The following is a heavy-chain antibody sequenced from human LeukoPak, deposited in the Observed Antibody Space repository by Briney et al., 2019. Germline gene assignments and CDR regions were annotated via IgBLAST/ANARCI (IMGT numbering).Heavy chain of an antibody. J-gene: IGHJ5*02. V-gene: IGHV4-59*12. CDR1: GGSISSYY. Sequence: PSETLSLTCTVSGGSISSYYWSWIRQPPGKGLEWIGYIYYSGSTNYNPSLKSRVTISVDTSKNQFSLKLSSVTAADTAVYYCARAYCSSTSCYDWFDPWGQGTLVTVSS. CDR3: ARAYCSSTSCYDWFDP. D-gene: IGHD2-2*01. CDR2: IYYSGST.